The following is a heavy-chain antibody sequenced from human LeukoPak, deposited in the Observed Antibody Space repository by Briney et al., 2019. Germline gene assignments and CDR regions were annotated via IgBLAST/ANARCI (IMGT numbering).Heavy chain of an antibody. Sequence: PSETLSLTCTVSGGSISSYYWSWIRQPPGEGLEWIGFIYHSGSTNYNPSLKSRVTISVDTSTNHFSLKMKSVTAADTAVYYCAKHSFDSGDYFGEWGQGTLVTVSS. D-gene: IGHD3-22*01. CDR1: GGSISSYY. J-gene: IGHJ4*02. V-gene: IGHV4-59*08. CDR2: IYHSGST. CDR3: AKHSFDSGDYFGE.